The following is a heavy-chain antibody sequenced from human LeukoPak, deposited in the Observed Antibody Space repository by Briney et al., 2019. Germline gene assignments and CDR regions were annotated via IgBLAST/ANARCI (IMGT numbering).Heavy chain of an antibody. CDR1: GGSISSGSYY. V-gene: IGHV4-61*02. Sequence: PSETLSLTCTVSGGSISSGSYYWSWIRQPAGKGLEWIGRIYTSGSTNYNPSLKSRVTISVDTSKNQFSLKLSSVTAADTAVYYCARAGMVRGARWFDPWGQGTLVTVSS. CDR3: ARAGMVRGARWFDP. D-gene: IGHD3-10*01. J-gene: IGHJ5*02. CDR2: IYTSGST.